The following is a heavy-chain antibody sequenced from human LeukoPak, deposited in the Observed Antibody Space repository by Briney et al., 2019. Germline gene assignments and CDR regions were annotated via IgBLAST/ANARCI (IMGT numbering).Heavy chain of an antibody. V-gene: IGHV3-9*03. CDR1: GFTFDDYA. D-gene: IGHD3-3*01. CDR3: AKSSDSGFWSGYFDY. J-gene: IGHJ4*02. CDR2: ISWNSGSI. Sequence: TGGSLRLSCAASGFTFDDYATHWVRQAPGKGLEWVSGISWNSGSIGYADSVKGRFTISRDNAKNSLYLQMNSLRAEDMALHYCAKSSDSGFWSGYFDYWGQGTLVTVSS.